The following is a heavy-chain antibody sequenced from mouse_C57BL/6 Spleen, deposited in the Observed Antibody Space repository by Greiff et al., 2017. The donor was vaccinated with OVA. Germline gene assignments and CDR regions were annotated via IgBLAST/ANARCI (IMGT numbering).Heavy chain of an antibody. CDR2: IDPEDGDT. CDR3: TTYEYDGNAWFAY. CDR1: GFNIKDYY. Sequence: VQLQQSGAELVRPGASVKLSCTASGFNIKDYYMHWVKQRPEQGLEWIGRIDPEDGDTEYAPKFQGKATMTADTSSNTAYLQLSSLTSEDTAVYYCTTYEYDGNAWFAYWGQGTLVTVSA. D-gene: IGHD2-4*01. V-gene: IGHV14-1*01. J-gene: IGHJ3*01.